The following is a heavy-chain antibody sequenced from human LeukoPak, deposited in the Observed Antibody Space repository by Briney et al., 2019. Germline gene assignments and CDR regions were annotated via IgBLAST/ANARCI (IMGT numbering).Heavy chain of an antibody. D-gene: IGHD6-19*01. V-gene: IGHV3-53*05. J-gene: IGHJ6*02. CDR1: GFTVSSNY. CDR3: AKEAPHPYSSGWYDFPDYYYYGMDV. Sequence: GGSLRLSCAASGFTVSSNYMSWVRQAPGKGLEWVSVIYSGGSTYYADSVKGRFTISRDNSKNTLYLQMNSLRAEDTAVYYCAKEAPHPYSSGWYDFPDYYYYGMDVWGQGTTVTVSS. CDR2: IYSGGST.